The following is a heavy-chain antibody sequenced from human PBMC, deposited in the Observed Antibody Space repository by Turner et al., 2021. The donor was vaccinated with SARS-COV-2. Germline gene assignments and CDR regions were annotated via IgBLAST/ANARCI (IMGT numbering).Heavy chain of an antibody. V-gene: IGHV3-21*01. D-gene: IGHD3-22*01. CDR3: ARWDNYYDSSGYYPDAFDI. CDR1: GFPFSSYS. Sequence: EVQLLESGVGLVKPGGSLRLSCAASGFPFSSYSMNWVRQAPGKGLEWVSSISSSSSYIYYADSVKGRFTISRDNAKNSLYLQMNSLRAEDTAVYYCARWDNYYDSSGYYPDAFDIWGQGTMVTVSS. CDR2: ISSSSSYI. J-gene: IGHJ3*02.